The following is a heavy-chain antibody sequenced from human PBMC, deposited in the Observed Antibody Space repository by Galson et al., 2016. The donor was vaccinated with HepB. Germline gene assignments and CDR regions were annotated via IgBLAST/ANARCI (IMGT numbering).Heavy chain of an antibody. D-gene: IGHD6-13*01. Sequence: SLRLSCAASGFTFSNYGIHWVRPVSGKGLEWVAVMAVDGSDKYYTDSVRGRCTISRDNSNNTLYLQMNSLRAEDMAVYYCAKDRTPGTIATTASRSGVDVWGQGATVSVSS. CDR1: GFTFSNYG. V-gene: IGHV3-30*18. CDR3: AKDRTPGTIATTASRSGVDV. J-gene: IGHJ6*02. CDR2: MAVDGSDK.